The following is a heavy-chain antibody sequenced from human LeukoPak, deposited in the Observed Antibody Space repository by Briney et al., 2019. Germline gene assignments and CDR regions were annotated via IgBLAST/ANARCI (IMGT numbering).Heavy chain of an antibody. Sequence: GGSLRLSCAASGFTFSTYAMSWVRQGPGKGLEWVSAISGSGGHTNYAGSVKGRFTISRDNAKNTLYLQMNTLRVEDTAVYYCTRDLMDYDVSTGLHHYYMDVWGQGTTVTVSS. CDR2: ISGSGGHT. V-gene: IGHV3-23*01. CDR3: TRDLMDYDVSTGLHHYYMDV. D-gene: IGHD3-9*01. CDR1: GFTFSTYA. J-gene: IGHJ6*02.